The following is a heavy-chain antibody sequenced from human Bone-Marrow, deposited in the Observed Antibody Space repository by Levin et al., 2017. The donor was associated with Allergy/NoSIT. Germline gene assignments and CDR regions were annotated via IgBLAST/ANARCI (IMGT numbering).Heavy chain of an antibody. Sequence: ASVKVSCKASGYTFTSYYMHWVRQAPGQGLEWMGIINPSGGSTSYAQKFQGRVTMTRDTSTSTVYMELSSLRSEDTAVYYCARVVVVAATQGGHDAFDIWGQGTMVTVSS. CDR1: GYTFTSYY. D-gene: IGHD2-15*01. CDR3: ARVVVVAATQGGHDAFDI. J-gene: IGHJ3*02. CDR2: INPSGGST. V-gene: IGHV1-46*01.